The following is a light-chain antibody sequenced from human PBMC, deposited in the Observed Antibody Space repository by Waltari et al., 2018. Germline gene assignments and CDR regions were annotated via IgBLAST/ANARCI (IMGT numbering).Light chain of an antibody. CDR3: AAWDDSLSGHWV. CDR2: RNN. J-gene: IGLJ3*02. V-gene: IGLV1-47*01. Sequence: QSVLTQPPSASGTPGQRVTISCSGSSSNIGSNYIYWYQQLPGTAPKLHIYRNNQRPAAVPARLSGSKSGTSASRAVSGLRSEDEADYYCAAWDDSLSGHWVFGGGTKLTVL. CDR1: SSNIGSNY.